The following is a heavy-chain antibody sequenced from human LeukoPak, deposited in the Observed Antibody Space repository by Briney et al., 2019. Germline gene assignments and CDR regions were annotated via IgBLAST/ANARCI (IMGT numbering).Heavy chain of an antibody. CDR2: IYYSGST. J-gene: IGHJ5*02. CDR3: ARERVTMVRGVTGENWFDP. V-gene: IGHV4-59*01. CDR1: GGSISSYY. Sequence: SETLSLTCTVSGGSISSYYWSWIRQPPGKGLEWIGYIYYSGSTNYNPSLKSRVTISVDTSKNQFSLKLSSVTAADTAVYYCARERVTMVRGVTGENWFDPWGQGTLVTVSS. D-gene: IGHD3-10*01.